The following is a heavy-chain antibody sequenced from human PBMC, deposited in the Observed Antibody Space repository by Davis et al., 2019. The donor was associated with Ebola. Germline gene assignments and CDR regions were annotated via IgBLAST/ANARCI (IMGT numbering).Heavy chain of an antibody. CDR2: INAGNGNT. CDR3: ARGWGITMIVVVTDFDY. V-gene: IGHV1-3*01. D-gene: IGHD3-22*01. CDR1: GYTFTSYA. Sequence: AASVKVSCKASGYTFTSYAMHWVRQAPGQRLEWMGWINAGNGNTKYSQKFQGRVTITRDTSASTAYMELSSLRSEDTAVYYCARGWGITMIVVVTDFDYWGQGTLVTVSS. J-gene: IGHJ4*02.